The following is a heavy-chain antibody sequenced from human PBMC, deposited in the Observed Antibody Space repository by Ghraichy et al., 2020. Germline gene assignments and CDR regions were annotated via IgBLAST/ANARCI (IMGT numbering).Heavy chain of an antibody. D-gene: IGHD5-24*01. Sequence: SETLSLTCAVSGYSISTDYYWGWIRQPPGKGLEWIGSMYHSGSTYYNPSLKSRVSISIDTSKNQFSLKLSSVTAADTAVYYGARDDLGDAYNSRFGYWGQGTLVTVSS. CDR2: MYHSGST. V-gene: IGHV4-38-2*02. CDR3: ARDDLGDAYNSRFGY. J-gene: IGHJ4*02. CDR1: GYSISTDYY.